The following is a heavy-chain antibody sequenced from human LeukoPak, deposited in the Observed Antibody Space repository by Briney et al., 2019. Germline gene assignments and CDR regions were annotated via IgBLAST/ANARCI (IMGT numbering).Heavy chain of an antibody. V-gene: IGHV1-69*13. J-gene: IGHJ5*02. CDR3: ARDLDWNDVHNWFDP. D-gene: IGHD1-1*01. CDR2: IIPIFGTA. Sequence: GASVKVSCKASGGTFSSYAISWVRQAPGQGLGWMGGIIPIFGTANYAQKFQGRVTITADESTSTAYMELSSLRSEDTAVYYCARDLDWNDVHNWFDPWGQGTLVTVSS. CDR1: GGTFSSYA.